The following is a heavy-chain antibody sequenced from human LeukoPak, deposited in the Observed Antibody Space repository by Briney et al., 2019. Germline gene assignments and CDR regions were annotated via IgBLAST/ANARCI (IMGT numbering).Heavy chain of an antibody. D-gene: IGHD6-13*01. CDR1: GFTFSDYY. V-gene: IGHV3-11*04. CDR2: ISSSGSPI. Sequence: PGGSLRLSCAASGFTFSDYYMSWIRQAPGKGLEWVSYISSSGSPIYYADSVKGRFTISRDNAKNSLYLQMNSLRAEDTAVYYCARDSSRIADLDAFDIWGQGTMVTVSS. CDR3: ARDSSRIADLDAFDI. J-gene: IGHJ3*02.